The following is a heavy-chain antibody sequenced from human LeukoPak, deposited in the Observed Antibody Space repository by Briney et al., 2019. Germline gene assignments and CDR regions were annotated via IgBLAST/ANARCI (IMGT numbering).Heavy chain of an antibody. J-gene: IGHJ6*02. D-gene: IGHD6-13*01. V-gene: IGHV3-23*01. CDR3: AKEFAGYYYGMDV. Sequence: GGSLRLSCAASEFTFSSYAMSWVRQAPGKGLEWVSAISGSGGSTYYADSVKGRFTISRDNSKNTLYLQTNSLRAEDTAVYYCAKEFAGYYYGMDVWGQGTTVTVSS. CDR2: ISGSGGST. CDR1: EFTFSSYA.